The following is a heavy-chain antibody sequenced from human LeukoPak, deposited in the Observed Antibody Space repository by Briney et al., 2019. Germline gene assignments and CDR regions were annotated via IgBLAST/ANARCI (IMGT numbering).Heavy chain of an antibody. CDR3: ARRAGSSAWYGEADY. J-gene: IGHJ4*02. CDR2: IYPGDSDT. D-gene: IGHD6-19*01. Sequence: GESLKISCKGSGYSFANYWIGWVRQMPGKGLEWMGIIYPGDSDTRYSPSFQGQVTISADKSISTAYLKWSSLQASDSAIYYCARRAGSSAWYGEADYWGQGTLVTVSS. V-gene: IGHV5-51*01. CDR1: GYSFANYW.